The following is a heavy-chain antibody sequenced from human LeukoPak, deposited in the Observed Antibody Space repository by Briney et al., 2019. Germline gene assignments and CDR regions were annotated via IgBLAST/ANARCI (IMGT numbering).Heavy chain of an antibody. D-gene: IGHD1-14*01. CDR3: ARPTGGTTSPYYFDY. J-gene: IGHJ4*02. Sequence: PSETLSLTCAVYGGSFSGYYWSWIRQPPGKGLEWIGEINHSGSTNYNPPLKSRVTISVDTSKNQFSLKPSSVTAADTAVYYCARPTGGTTSPYYFDYWGQGTLVTVSS. CDR1: GGSFSGYY. V-gene: IGHV4-34*01. CDR2: INHSGST.